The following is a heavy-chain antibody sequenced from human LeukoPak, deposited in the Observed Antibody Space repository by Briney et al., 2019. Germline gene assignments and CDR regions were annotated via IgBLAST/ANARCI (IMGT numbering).Heavy chain of an antibody. CDR1: GAPISSSY. Sequence: PSETLSLTCTVSGAPISSSYCTWIRQPAGEGLEWIGRMSSGGSTTYNPSFKSRVTMSLDTSKKQFSLNLTSVTAADTAVYYCARDQTYYVSSGYYYVTYLQHWGQGILVTVSS. D-gene: IGHD3-22*01. J-gene: IGHJ1*01. CDR2: MSSGGST. V-gene: IGHV4-4*07. CDR3: ARDQTYYVSSGYYYVTYLQH.